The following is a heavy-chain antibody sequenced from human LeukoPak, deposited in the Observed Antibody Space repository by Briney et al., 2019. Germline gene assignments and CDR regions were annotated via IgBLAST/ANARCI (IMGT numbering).Heavy chain of an antibody. CDR2: IKQDGSEK. CDR1: GFTFSSSW. J-gene: IGHJ4*02. V-gene: IGHV3-7*03. Sequence: GGSLRLSCVASGFTFSSSWMSWVRQAPGKGLEWVANIKQDGSEKSYVESVRGRFTISRDNAKNSLYLQMNSLRAEDTAVYYCARGDYWGQGTLVTVSS. CDR3: ARGDY.